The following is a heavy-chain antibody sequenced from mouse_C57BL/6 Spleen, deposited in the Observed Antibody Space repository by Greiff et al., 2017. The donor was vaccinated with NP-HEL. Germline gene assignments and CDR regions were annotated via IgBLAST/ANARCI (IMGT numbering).Heavy chain of an antibody. CDR3: ARGGVTTGRFAY. CDR1: GYTFTSYW. D-gene: IGHD2-2*01. V-gene: IGHV1-52*01. Sequence: QVQLQQPGAELVRPGSSVKLSCKASGYTFTSYWMHWVKQRPIQGLEWIGNIDPSDSETHYNQKFKDKATLTVDKSSSTAYMQLSSLTSEDSAVYYCARGGVTTGRFAYWGQGTLVTVSA. J-gene: IGHJ3*01. CDR2: IDPSDSET.